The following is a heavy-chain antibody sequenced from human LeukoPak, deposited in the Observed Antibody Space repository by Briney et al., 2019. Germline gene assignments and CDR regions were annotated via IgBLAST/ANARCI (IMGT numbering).Heavy chain of an antibody. J-gene: IGHJ4*02. Sequence: KPSETLSLTCTVSGGSISSYYWSWIRQPPGKGLEWIGFMSNSGHTDSTPSLKSRVTISVDTSKNQFSLKLNSVTAADTAVYYCARVSAAGTGPDYWGQGTLVTVSS. CDR1: GGSISSYY. CDR3: ARVSAAGTGPDY. CDR2: MSNSGHT. V-gene: IGHV4-59*01. D-gene: IGHD6-13*01.